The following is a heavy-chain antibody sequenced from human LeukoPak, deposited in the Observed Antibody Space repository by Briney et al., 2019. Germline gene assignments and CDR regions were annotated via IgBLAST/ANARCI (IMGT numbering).Heavy chain of an antibody. V-gene: IGHV3-33*06. D-gene: IGHD4-11*01. CDR3: AKDAQRGFDYSNSLQN. CDR2: IWSDGSDK. Sequence: PGGSLRLSCAASGFTFSSYWMHWVRQTPGAGLEWVAVIWSDGSDKYYAKSVKGRFTISRDNSKNSLFLQMNSLGAEDTAVYYCAKDAQRGFDYSNSLQNWGQGILVTVSS. CDR1: GFTFSSYW. J-gene: IGHJ1*01.